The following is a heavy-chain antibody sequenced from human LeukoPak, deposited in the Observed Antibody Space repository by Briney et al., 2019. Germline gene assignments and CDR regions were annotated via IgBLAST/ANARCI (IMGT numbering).Heavy chain of an antibody. V-gene: IGHV1-2*02. CDR1: GYSFTAYY. D-gene: IGHD6-19*01. Sequence: ASVKVSCKASGYSFTAYYIHWVRQAPGQGLELMGWMHPGSGDTNYAQNFQGRVTWTRDTSINTAYMELSGLTSDDTAMYYCAGLPTGVAGTVDFWGQGTLVTVSS. CDR3: AGLPTGVAGTVDF. CDR2: MHPGSGDT. J-gene: IGHJ4*02.